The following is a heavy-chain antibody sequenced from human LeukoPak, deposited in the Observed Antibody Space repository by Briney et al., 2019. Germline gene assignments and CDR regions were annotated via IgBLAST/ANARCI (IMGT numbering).Heavy chain of an antibody. J-gene: IGHJ1*01. CDR1: GFTFSNYW. D-gene: IGHD3-22*01. Sequence: GGSLRLSCAAAGFTFSNYWMHWVRQAPGKGLVWVSRIKSDGRTNYADSVKGRFTISRDNAKSTVSLQMNSLRAEDTGVYYCARAPSEIGGYYPEYLRHWGQGTLVTVSS. CDR2: IKSDGRT. CDR3: ARAPSEIGGYYPEYLRH. V-gene: IGHV3-74*01.